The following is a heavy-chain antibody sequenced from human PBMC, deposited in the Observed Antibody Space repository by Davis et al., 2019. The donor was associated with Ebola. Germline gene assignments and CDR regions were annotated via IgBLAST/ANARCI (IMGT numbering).Heavy chain of an antibody. CDR3: ARIATGFDP. D-gene: IGHD1-26*01. CDR1: GGTFSSYA. CDR2: IIPIFGTA. V-gene: IGHV1-69*05. Sequence: SVKVSCKASGGTFSSYAISWVRQAPGQGLEWMGGIIPIFGTANYAQKLQGRVTMTTDTSTSTAYMELRSLRSDDTAVYYCARIATGFDPWGQGTLVTVSS. J-gene: IGHJ5*02.